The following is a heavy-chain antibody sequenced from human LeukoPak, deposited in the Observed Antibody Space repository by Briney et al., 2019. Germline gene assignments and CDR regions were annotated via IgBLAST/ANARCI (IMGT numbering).Heavy chain of an antibody. Sequence: ASVKVSCRTSGYSFILYGISWVRQAPGQGPEWMGWISTSTGDTKYTQKFQGRVTLTTDTSTSTAYMELSSLRSDDTAVYYCARDDNYGIFVNVDYWGQGTLVTVSS. D-gene: IGHD4-11*01. J-gene: IGHJ4*02. CDR2: ISTSTGDT. CDR3: ARDDNYGIFVNVDY. CDR1: GYSFILYG. V-gene: IGHV1-18*01.